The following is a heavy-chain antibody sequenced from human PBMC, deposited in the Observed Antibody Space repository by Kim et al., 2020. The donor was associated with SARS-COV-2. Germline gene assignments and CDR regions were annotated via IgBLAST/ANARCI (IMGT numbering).Heavy chain of an antibody. J-gene: IGHJ4*02. D-gene: IGHD4-17*01. CDR3: TNSRGLREY. V-gene: IGHV3-49*04. CDR2: IRSKAYGGTT. Sequence: GGSLRLSCTASGFTFGDYAMSWVRQAPGKGLEWVGFIRSKAYGGTTEYAASVKGRFTISRDDSKSIAYLQMNSLKTEDTAVYYCTNSRGLREYWGQGTLVTVSS. CDR1: GFTFGDYA.